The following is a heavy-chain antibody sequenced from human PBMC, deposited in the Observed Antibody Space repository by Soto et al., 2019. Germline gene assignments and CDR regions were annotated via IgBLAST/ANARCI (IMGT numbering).Heavy chain of an antibody. CDR1: GFTFSSYA. CDR3: ARLTSGRTIFGVVYYGMDV. D-gene: IGHD3-3*01. Sequence: GGSLRLSCAASGFTFSSYAMHWVRQGPGKGLEWVAVISYDGSNKYYADSVKGRFTISRDNSKNTLYLQMNSLRAEDTAVYYCARLTSGRTIFGVVYYGMDVWGKGTTVTVSS. CDR2: ISYDGSNK. J-gene: IGHJ6*04. V-gene: IGHV3-30-3*01.